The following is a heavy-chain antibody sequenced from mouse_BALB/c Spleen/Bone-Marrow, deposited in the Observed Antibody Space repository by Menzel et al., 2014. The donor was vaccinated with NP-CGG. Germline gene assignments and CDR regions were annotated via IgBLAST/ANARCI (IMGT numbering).Heavy chain of an antibody. CDR1: GYTFTSYW. V-gene: IGHV1-87*01. Sequence: LQESGAELARPGASVKLSCKASGYTFTSYWMQWIKQRPGQGLEWIGAIYPGDGDTTYTHKFKGKATLTADKSSSTAYMQLSSLASEDSAVYYCARSRGWYFDVWGAGTTVTVSS. J-gene: IGHJ1*01. CDR2: IYPGDGDT. CDR3: ARSRGWYFDV.